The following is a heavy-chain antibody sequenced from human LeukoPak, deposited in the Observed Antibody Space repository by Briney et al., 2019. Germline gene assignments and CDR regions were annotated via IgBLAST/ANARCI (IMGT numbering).Heavy chain of an antibody. J-gene: IGHJ4*02. CDR2: IRYDGSNK. CDR1: GGTFSSYG. D-gene: IGHD6-6*01. V-gene: IGHV3-30*02. CDR3: AKGPRAYSSSPTYYFDY. Sequence: GASVNVSFKASGGTFSSYGMHWVRQAPGKGLEWVAFIRYDGSNKYYADSVKGRFTISRDNSKNTLYLQMNSLRAEDTAVYYCAKGPRAYSSSPTYYFDYWGQGTLVTVSS.